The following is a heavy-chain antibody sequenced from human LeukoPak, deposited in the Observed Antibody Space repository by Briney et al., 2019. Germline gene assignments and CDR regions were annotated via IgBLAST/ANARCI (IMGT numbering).Heavy chain of an antibody. CDR3: ARRSSRWFGVYYYYMDV. V-gene: IGHV1-2*02. J-gene: IGHJ6*03. CDR1: GYTFSGYY. D-gene: IGHD3-10*01. Sequence: ASVKVSCKASGYTFSGYYMHWVRQAPGQGLEWMGWINPNTGRTNYAQNFQGRVTMTSDTSISTAYMELSSLRSEDTAVYYCARRSSRWFGVYYYYMDVWGKGTTVTISS. CDR2: INPNTGRT.